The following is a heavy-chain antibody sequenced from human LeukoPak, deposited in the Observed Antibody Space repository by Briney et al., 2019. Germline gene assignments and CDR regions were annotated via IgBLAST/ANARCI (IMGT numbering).Heavy chain of an antibody. D-gene: IGHD3-16*01. Sequence: SETLSLTCTVSGGSIRSTSYYWGWIRQPPGKGLEWIGSIYYSGNIFYNPSLESRVTISVDTSKNHFSLKLNSVTTADTAVYYCTRGAGWLIDYWGQGILVTVSS. J-gene: IGHJ4*02. CDR3: TRGAGWLIDY. CDR2: IYYSGNI. V-gene: IGHV4-39*07. CDR1: GGSIRSTSYY.